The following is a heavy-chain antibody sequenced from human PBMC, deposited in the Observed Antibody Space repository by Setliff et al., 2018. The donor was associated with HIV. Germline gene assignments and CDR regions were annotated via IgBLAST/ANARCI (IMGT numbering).Heavy chain of an antibody. J-gene: IGHJ4*02. CDR2: ISYDSRFI. CDR1: GFTFSNYN. CDR3: ARDRASSGYYEFWNGYLDY. V-gene: IGHV3-21*01. Sequence: LRLSCSASGFTFSNYNMNWVRQAPGKGLELVSSISYDSRFIYHADSMKGRFTISRDNAKKLVYLQMNSLRAEDTAIYYCARDRASSGYYEFWNGYLDYWGQGTLVTVSS. D-gene: IGHD3-22*01.